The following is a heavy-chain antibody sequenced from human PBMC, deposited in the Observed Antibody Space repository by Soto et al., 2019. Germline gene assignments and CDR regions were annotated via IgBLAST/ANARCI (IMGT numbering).Heavy chain of an antibody. CDR2: INHSGST. D-gene: IGHD1-1*01. Sequence: SETLSLTCAVYGGSFSGYYWSWIRQPPGKGLEWIGEINHSGSTNYNPSLKSRVTISVDTSKNQFSLKLSSVTAADTAVYYCARGTTGKVDYWGQGTLVTVSS. CDR3: ARGTTGKVDY. CDR1: GGSFSGYY. V-gene: IGHV4-34*01. J-gene: IGHJ4*02.